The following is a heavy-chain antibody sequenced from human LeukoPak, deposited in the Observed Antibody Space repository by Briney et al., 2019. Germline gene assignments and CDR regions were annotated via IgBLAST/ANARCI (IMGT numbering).Heavy chain of an antibody. J-gene: IGHJ5*02. CDR2: INHSGIT. CDR3: ARAVIVVAAATQRNWFDP. CDR1: GRSFSGYY. D-gene: IGHD2-15*01. Sequence: SETLSLTCAVYGRSFSGYYWTWIRQTPGKGLEWIGEINHSGITDYNPSLRSRVTISVDTSKNQFSLKLSSVTAADTAIYYCARAVIVVAAATQRNWFDPWGQGTLVTVSS. V-gene: IGHV4-34*01.